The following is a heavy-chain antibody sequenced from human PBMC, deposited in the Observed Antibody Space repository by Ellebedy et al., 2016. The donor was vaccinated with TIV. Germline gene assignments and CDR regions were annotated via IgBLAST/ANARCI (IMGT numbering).Heavy chain of an antibody. CDR2: ISSSETTI. D-gene: IGHD2-2*01. Sequence: GGSLRLXXAASGFTFSSYSMNWVRQAPGKGLEWVSYISSSETTIYYADSVKGRFTISRDNAKNTLYLQMNSLRADDTAIYYCAKDRDANPFSWFDPWGQGTLVTVSS. CDR3: AKDRDANPFSWFDP. CDR1: GFTFSSYS. J-gene: IGHJ5*02. V-gene: IGHV3-48*04.